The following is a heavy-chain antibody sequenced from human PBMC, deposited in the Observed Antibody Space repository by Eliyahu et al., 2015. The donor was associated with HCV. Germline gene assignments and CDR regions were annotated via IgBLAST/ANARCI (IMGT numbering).Heavy chain of an antibody. V-gene: IGHV4-39*07. Sequence: SLRSRVTISVDTSKNQFSLKLGSVTAADTAVYYCARIEKLYCTNGLCHSGYYFDSWGQGTLVTVSS. CDR3: ARIEKLYCTNGLCHSGYYFDS. D-gene: IGHD2-8*01. J-gene: IGHJ4*02.